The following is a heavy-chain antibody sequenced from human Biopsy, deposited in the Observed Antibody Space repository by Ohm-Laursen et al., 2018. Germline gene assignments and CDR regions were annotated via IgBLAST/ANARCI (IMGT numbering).Heavy chain of an antibody. Sequence: SVKVSCKASGFTFNRSAMQWVRQARGQRLEWIGWIVVGGGNTSYAQKFQERVTITRDMSTSTAYMELSSLRSEDTAVYYCASRPNCGGDCSSGFDYWGQGTLVTVSS. CDR2: IVVGGGNT. J-gene: IGHJ4*02. CDR3: ASRPNCGGDCSSGFDY. V-gene: IGHV1-58*02. D-gene: IGHD2-21*02. CDR1: GFTFNRSA.